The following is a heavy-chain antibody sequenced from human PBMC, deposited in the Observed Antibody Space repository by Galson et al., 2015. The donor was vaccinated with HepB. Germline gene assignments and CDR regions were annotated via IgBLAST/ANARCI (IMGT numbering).Heavy chain of an antibody. J-gene: IGHJ5*02. CDR3: AKWRLSERWFDP. CDR2: CGSGNIK. Sequence: SLRLSCAASGFTFSDFAMVWVRQAPGVGLEWVSTCGSGNIKYYADSVKGRFTISRDNPRNTLYLQMNSLRAEDTAVYYCAKWRLSERWFDPWGQGTLVTVSS. CDR1: GFTFSDFA. D-gene: IGHD1-1*01. V-gene: IGHV3-23*01.